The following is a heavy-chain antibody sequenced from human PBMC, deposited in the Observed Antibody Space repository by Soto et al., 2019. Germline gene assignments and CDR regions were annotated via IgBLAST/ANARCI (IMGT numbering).Heavy chain of an antibody. CDR2: IYYSGST. D-gene: IGHD6-13*01. CDR3: ASPPIAAADLYFQH. Sequence: SETLSLTCTVSGGSISSGGYSWSWIRQPPGKGLEWIGYIYYSGSTNYNPSLKSRVTISVDTSKNQFSLKLSSVTAADTAVYYCASPPIAAADLYFQHWGQGTLVTVSS. V-gene: IGHV4-61*08. J-gene: IGHJ1*01. CDR1: GGSISSGGYS.